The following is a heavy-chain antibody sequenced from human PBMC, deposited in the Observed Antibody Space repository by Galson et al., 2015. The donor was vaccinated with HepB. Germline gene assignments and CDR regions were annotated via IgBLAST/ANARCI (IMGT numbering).Heavy chain of an antibody. D-gene: IGHD6-13*01. CDR2: IYSGGST. J-gene: IGHJ4*02. CDR1: GFTVSSNY. V-gene: IGHV3-66*01. CDR3: ARDSRYSSSWSPGYFDY. Sequence: SLRLSCAASGFTVSSNYMSWVRQAPGKGLEWVSVIYSGGSTYYADSVKGRFTISRDNSKNTLYLQMNSLRAEDTAVYYCARDSRYSSSWSPGYFDYWGQGTLVTVSS.